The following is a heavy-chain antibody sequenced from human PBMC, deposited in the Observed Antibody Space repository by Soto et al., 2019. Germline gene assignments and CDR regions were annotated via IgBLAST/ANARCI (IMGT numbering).Heavy chain of an antibody. CDR3: AKWGRMATIQPEFDY. Sequence: PGGSLRLSCAASGFTFSSYSMSWVRQAPGKGLEWVSDIRRSGGGTYYADSVKGRFTISRDNSKNTLYLQMNSLRAEDTAVYYCAKWGRMATIQPEFDYWGQGTLVTVSS. CDR2: IRRSGGGT. CDR1: GFTFSSYS. D-gene: IGHD5-12*01. J-gene: IGHJ4*02. V-gene: IGHV3-23*01.